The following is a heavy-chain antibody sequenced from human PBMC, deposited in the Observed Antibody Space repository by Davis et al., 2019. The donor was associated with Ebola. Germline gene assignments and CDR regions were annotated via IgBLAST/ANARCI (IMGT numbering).Heavy chain of an antibody. CDR3: AKDLGGGYDHSYYKYYGMDV. Sequence: GGSLRLSCAASGFTFSNYAMHWVRQAPGKGLEWVAVISYDGSNKYYGDSVKGRFTISRDNSKNTLNLQMNSLRAEDTAVYYCAKDLGGGYDHSYYKYYGMDVWGKGTTVTVSS. D-gene: IGHD5-12*01. CDR1: GFTFSNYA. V-gene: IGHV3-30*18. J-gene: IGHJ6*04. CDR2: ISYDGSNK.